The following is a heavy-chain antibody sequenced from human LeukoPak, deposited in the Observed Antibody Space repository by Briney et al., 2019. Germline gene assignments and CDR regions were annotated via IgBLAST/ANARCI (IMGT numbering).Heavy chain of an antibody. CDR2: INPNSGGT. Sequence: ASVKVSCKASGYNFNGYYMYWVRQAPGQGLEWMGWINPNSGGTNYAQKFQGRVTMTRDTSISTAYMEVNRLRSDDTAVYYCALEEASYGLDYWGQGTLVTVSS. J-gene: IGHJ4*02. V-gene: IGHV1-2*02. CDR3: ALEEASYGLDY. D-gene: IGHD5-18*01. CDR1: GYNFNGYY.